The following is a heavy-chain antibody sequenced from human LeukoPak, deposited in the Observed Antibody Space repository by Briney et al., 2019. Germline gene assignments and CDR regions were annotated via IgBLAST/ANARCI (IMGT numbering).Heavy chain of an antibody. V-gene: IGHV3-23*01. CDR1: GFTFDDYT. Sequence: GGSLRLSCAASGFTFDDYTMHWVRQAPGKGLEWVSGISSSGDSTYYADSVKGRFTISRDNSKNTLYLQMKSLTAEDTAVYYCAKESYRLMVTSFDYWGQGTLVTVSS. CDR3: AKESYRLMVTSFDY. CDR2: ISSSGDST. D-gene: IGHD4-23*01. J-gene: IGHJ4*02.